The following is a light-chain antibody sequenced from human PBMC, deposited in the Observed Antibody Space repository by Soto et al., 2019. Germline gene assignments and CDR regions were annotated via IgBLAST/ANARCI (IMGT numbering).Light chain of an antibody. J-gene: IGLJ1*01. CDR1: STDVGGYNY. V-gene: IGLV2-11*01. Sequence: QSALTQPRSVSGSPGQSVTISCTGTSTDVGGYNYVFWYQQHPGKVPKLMLYDVSKRPSGVPDRFSGSKSGNTAYLTISGLQVEDEADYYCCSYAGRDTLYVFGSGTKLTVL. CDR3: CSYAGRDTLYV. CDR2: DVS.